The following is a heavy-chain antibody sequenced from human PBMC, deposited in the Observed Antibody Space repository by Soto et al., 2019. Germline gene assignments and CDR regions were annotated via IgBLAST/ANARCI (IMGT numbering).Heavy chain of an antibody. CDR3: VRDLNPDY. Sequence: GGSLRLSCAASGFTFSSYGMNWVRQAPGKGLEWVSSISSGSSYIYYADSVKGRFTISRDNAKSSLYLQMNSLRAEDTAVYYCVRDLNPDYWGQGTLVTVSS. J-gene: IGHJ4*02. V-gene: IGHV3-21*01. CDR2: ISSGSSYI. CDR1: GFTFSSYG.